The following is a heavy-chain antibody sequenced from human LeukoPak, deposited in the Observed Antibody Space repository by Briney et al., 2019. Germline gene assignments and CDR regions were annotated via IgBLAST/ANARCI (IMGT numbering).Heavy chain of an antibody. D-gene: IGHD6-19*01. CDR2: INPSGGST. CDR3: AREYSSGWYYFDY. V-gene: IGHV1-46*01. J-gene: IGHJ4*02. CDR1: GYTFTSYY. Sequence: ASVKVSCKASGYTFTSYYMHWVRQAPGQGLEWMGIINPSGGSTSYAQKFQGRVTMTRDMSTSTVYMELSSLRSEDTAVYYCAREYSSGWYYFDYWGREPWSPSPQ.